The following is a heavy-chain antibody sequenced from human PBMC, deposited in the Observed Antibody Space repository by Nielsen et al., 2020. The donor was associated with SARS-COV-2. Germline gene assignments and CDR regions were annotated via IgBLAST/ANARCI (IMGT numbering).Heavy chain of an antibody. CDR2: INAGNGNT. CDR3: ARITPSSGWDY. J-gene: IGHJ4*02. Sequence: ASVKVSCKASGYTFPSYAMHWVRQAPGQRLEWMGWINAGNGNTKYSQKFQGRVTITRDTSASTAYMELSSLRSEDTAVYYCARITPSSGWDYWGQGTLVTVSS. CDR1: GYTFPSYA. D-gene: IGHD6-19*01. V-gene: IGHV1-3*01.